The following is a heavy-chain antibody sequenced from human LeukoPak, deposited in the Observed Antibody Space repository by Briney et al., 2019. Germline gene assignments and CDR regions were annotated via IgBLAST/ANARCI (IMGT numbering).Heavy chain of an antibody. CDR2: ISYDGSSK. J-gene: IGHJ4*02. D-gene: IGHD5-18*01. V-gene: IGHV3-30*18. CDR3: AKDLGSYGFDY. CDR1: GFTFSSYG. Sequence: GGSLRLSCAASGFTFSSYGMHWVRQAPGKGLEWVAVISYDGSSKYYADSVKGRFTISRDNSKNTLYLQMNSLRAEDTAVYYCAKDLGSYGFDYWGQGTLVTVSS.